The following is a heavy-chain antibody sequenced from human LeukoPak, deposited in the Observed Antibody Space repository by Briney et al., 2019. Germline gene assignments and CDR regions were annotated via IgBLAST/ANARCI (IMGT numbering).Heavy chain of an antibody. Sequence: DSVKVSCKASGYTFSRYGISWVRQAPGHGLEWMGGISAYNGNANYAQTLQDRVTMTTDTSTSTAYMDLRSLRSDDTAVYYCARTVDSYNWRENWFDPWGQGTLVTVSS. J-gene: IGHJ5*02. CDR3: ARTVDSYNWRENWFDP. CDR1: GYTFSRYG. CDR2: ISAYNGNA. D-gene: IGHD1-20*01. V-gene: IGHV1-18*01.